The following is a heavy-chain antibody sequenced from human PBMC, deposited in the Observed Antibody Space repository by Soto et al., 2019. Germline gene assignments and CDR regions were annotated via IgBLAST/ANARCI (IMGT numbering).Heavy chain of an antibody. J-gene: IGHJ6*02. D-gene: IGHD1-1*01. CDR3: ATVHLERLLKVFGMDV. Sequence: ASVKVSFKVSGYTLTELSMHWVRQAPGKGLEWMGGFDPEDGETIYAQKFQGRVTMTEDTSTDTAYMELSSLRSEDTAVYYCATVHLERLLKVFGMDVWGQGTTVTVSS. CDR1: GYTLTELS. V-gene: IGHV1-24*01. CDR2: FDPEDGET.